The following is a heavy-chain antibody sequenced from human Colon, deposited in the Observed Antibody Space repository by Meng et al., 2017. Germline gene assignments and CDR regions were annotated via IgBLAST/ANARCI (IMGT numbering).Heavy chain of an antibody. CDR2: VDYSGST. D-gene: IGHD1-26*01. CDR3: AGGPWEFDY. J-gene: IGHJ4*02. Sequence: VQLQESGPGLLGPSERLCRPRHVPGASVISGNHYWSWIRQPPGKGLEYIAYVDYSGSTNYNPSLKSRVTMSVDTSKKQLSLKLSSVTAADTAVYYCAGGPWEFDYWGQGTLVTVSS. V-gene: IGHV4-61*01. CDR1: GASVISGNHY.